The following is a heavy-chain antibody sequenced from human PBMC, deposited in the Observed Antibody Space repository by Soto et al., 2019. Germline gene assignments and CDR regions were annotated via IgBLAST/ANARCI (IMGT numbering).Heavy chain of an antibody. J-gene: IGHJ4*02. V-gene: IGHV3-30*18. CDR3: AKDVSEYGDYGY. Sequence: GGSLRLSCAASGFTISSYGMHWVRQAPGKGLEWVAVISYDGSNKYYADSVKGRFTISRDNSKNTLYLQMNSLRAEDTAVYYCAKDVSEYGDYGYWGQGTLVTVSS. D-gene: IGHD4-17*01. CDR2: ISYDGSNK. CDR1: GFTISSYG.